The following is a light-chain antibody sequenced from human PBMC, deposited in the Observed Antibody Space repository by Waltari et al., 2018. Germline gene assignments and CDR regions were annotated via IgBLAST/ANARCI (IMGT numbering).Light chain of an antibody. V-gene: IGLV2-14*03. CDR3: SSYTADTTRV. J-gene: IGLJ3*02. Sequence: QSPLTQPASVSGSPGQSITISCSGTSSDVGRYKYVSWFQQLPGKAPKRMIYDVNHRPSGVSPRFSGSKSGNTASLTISGLQAEDEADYYCSSYTADTTRVFGGGTKLTVL. CDR1: SSDVGRYKY. CDR2: DVN.